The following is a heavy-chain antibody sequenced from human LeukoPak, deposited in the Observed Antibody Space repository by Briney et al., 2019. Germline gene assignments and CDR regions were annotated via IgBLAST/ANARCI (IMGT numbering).Heavy chain of an antibody. CDR2: IYYSGST. D-gene: IGHD3-9*01. Sequence: PSETLSLTCTVSGGSISSSSYYWGWIRQPPGKGLEWIGGIYYSGSTYYNPSLKSRVTISVDTSKNQFSLKLSSVTAADTAVYYCARRTIYDILTGGGMAFDIWGQGTMVTVSS. V-gene: IGHV4-39*01. CDR3: ARRTIYDILTGGGMAFDI. J-gene: IGHJ3*02. CDR1: GGSISSSSYY.